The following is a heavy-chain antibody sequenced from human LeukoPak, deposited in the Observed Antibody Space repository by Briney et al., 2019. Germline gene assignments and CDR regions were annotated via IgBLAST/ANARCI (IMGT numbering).Heavy chain of an antibody. D-gene: IGHD3-3*01. Sequence: TGGSLRLSCAASGFTFSSYNMNWVRQAPGKGLEWVAFISYDGNNKYYANSVTGRFTISRDTSKNTLYLQMNSLTPEDTAVYYCARDLRGDFLFSKWGQGTLVTVSS. CDR1: GFTFSSYN. CDR2: ISYDGNNK. V-gene: IGHV3-30-3*01. CDR3: ARDLRGDFLFSK. J-gene: IGHJ4*02.